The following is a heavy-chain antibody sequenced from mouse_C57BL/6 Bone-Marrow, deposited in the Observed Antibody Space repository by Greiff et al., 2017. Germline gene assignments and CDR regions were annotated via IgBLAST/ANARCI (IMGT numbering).Heavy chain of an antibody. J-gene: IGHJ1*03. CDR3: ARRDYGSNYWYYDV. CDR1: GFTFSSYT. D-gene: IGHD1-1*01. CDR2: ISGGGGIT. Sequence: EVKLVESGGGLVKPGGSLKLSCAASGFTFSSYTMSWVRQTPEKRLEWVATISGGGGITYYPDSVKGRFTISRDNAKNTLYMQMSSLRSEDTALYYCARRDYGSNYWYYDVRGTGTTVTVA. V-gene: IGHV5-9*01.